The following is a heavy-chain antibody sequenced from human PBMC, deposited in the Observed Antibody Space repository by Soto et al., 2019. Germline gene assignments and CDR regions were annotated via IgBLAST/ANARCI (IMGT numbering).Heavy chain of an antibody. V-gene: IGHV5-51*01. CDR3: GRILYCTGGSCLWDDAFDI. Sequence: GESLKISCKGSGYSFTSNWIGWVRRMPGKGLEWMGIIYPGDSETRYSPSFQGQVTISADKSISTAYVQWSSLKASDTAMYYCGRILYCTGGSCLWDDAFDIWGQGTMVTVSS. D-gene: IGHD2-15*01. CDR2: IYPGDSET. J-gene: IGHJ3*02. CDR1: GYSFTSNW.